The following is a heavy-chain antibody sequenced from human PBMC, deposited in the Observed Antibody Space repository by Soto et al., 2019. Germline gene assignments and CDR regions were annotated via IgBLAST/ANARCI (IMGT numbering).Heavy chain of an antibody. Sequence: PSETLSLTCTVSGGSISSSSYYWGWIRQPPGKGLEWIGYIYYSGSTNYNPSLKSRVTISVDTSKNQFSLKLSSVTAADTAVYYCETAMVVTPFDYWGQGTLVTVSS. CDR3: ETAMVVTPFDY. J-gene: IGHJ4*02. CDR2: IYYSGST. D-gene: IGHD2-21*02. V-gene: IGHV4-61*05. CDR1: GGSISSSSYY.